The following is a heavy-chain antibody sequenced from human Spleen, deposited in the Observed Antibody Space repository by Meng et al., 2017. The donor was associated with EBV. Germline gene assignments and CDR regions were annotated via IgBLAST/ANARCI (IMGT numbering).Heavy chain of an antibody. V-gene: IGHV4-34*01. CDR3: ARGMVAAASLDW. CDR1: GGSFNDYY. CDR2: INHRGST. Sequence: RAAGLLMPFESLALTCAFYGGSFNDYYWSWIRQSPGKGLEWIGEINHRGSTNYKPSLKSRVTISVDTSKNQFSLNLTSVTAADTAVYYCARGMVAAASLDWWGQGTLVTVSS. D-gene: IGHD2-2*01. J-gene: IGHJ4*02.